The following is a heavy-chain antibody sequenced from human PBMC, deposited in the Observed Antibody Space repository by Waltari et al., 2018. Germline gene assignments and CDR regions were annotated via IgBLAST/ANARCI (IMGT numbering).Heavy chain of an antibody. D-gene: IGHD6-6*01. CDR3: AREYTSSSGDAFDI. Sequence: EVQVVESGGGLVQPGWSLRLSCVASGFSFSTYEMNWVRHAPGKGLEWVAYITGSERTIYYADSVKGRFTISRDSAKNSLYLQMNSLTVEDTAVYYCAREYTSSSGDAFDIWGQGTMVIVSS. V-gene: IGHV3-48*03. CDR2: ITGSERTI. J-gene: IGHJ3*02. CDR1: GFSFSTYE.